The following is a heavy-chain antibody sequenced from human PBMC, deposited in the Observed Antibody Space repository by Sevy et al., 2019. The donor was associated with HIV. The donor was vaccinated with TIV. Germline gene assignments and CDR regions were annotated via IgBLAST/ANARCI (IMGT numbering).Heavy chain of an antibody. Sequence: GGSLRLSCAASGFTFSSYEMNWVHQAPGKGLEWVSYISSSGSTIYYADSVKGRFTISRDNAKNSLYLQMNSLRAEDTAVYYCARDLGRIAAAGGFDYWGQGTLVTVSS. J-gene: IGHJ4*02. V-gene: IGHV3-48*03. CDR1: GFTFSSYE. CDR2: ISSSGSTI. D-gene: IGHD6-13*01. CDR3: ARDLGRIAAAGGFDY.